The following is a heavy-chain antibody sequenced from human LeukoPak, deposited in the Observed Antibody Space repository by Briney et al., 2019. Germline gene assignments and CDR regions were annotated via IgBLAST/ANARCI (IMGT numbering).Heavy chain of an antibody. CDR2: IYYRGST. V-gene: IGHV4-39*05. CDR1: GGSISRSSYY. D-gene: IGHD1/OR15-1a*01. J-gene: IGHJ4*02. Sequence: SETPSLTCTVSGGSISRSSYYWGWIRQSPGKGLEWIASIYYRGSTFYNPSLKSRVTISVDTSKDQFSLTLNSVTAADTAVYYCAGGWNIDYWGQGTLVTVSS. CDR3: AGGWNIDY.